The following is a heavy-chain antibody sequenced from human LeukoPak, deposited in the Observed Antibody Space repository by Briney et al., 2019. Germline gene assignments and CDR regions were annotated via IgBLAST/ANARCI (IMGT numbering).Heavy chain of an antibody. CDR1: GFTFSGYG. CDR3: ARDRRTKQWLVGWLDL. D-gene: IGHD6-19*01. V-gene: IGHV3-48*01. Sequence: GGSLRLSCAASGFTFSGYGMNWVRQAPGKGLEWVSYISRGSDDIRYADSVRGRFTISRDNAKNSLSLQMNSLRADDTAVYYCARDRRTKQWLVGWLDLWRQGNLVSVSS. CDR2: ISRGSDDI. J-gene: IGHJ5*02.